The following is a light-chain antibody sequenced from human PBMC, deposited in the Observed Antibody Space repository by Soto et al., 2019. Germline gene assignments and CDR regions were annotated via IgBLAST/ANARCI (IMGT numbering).Light chain of an antibody. CDR3: SSYTSSSTPYV. J-gene: IGLJ1*01. CDR2: DVT. Sequence: QSVLTQPASVSGSPGQSITISCTGTSSDVGGYNYVSWYQQHPVKAPKLMIYDVTNRPSGVSDRFSGSKSGNTASLTISGLQAEDEADCYCSSYTSSSTPYVFGTGTKVTV. CDR1: SSDVGGYNY. V-gene: IGLV2-14*01.